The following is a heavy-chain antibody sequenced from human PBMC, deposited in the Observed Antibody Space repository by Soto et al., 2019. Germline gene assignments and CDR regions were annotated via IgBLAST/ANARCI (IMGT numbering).Heavy chain of an antibody. D-gene: IGHD2-2*01. J-gene: IGHJ6*02. CDR1: GYSFTSYW. V-gene: IGHV5-10-1*01. CDR3: ARCCSSTSCYGLTRGGYYYYGMDV. CDR2: IDPSDSYT. Sequence: GESLKISCKGSGYSFTSYWISWVRQMPGKGLEWMGRIDPSDSYTNYSPSFQGHVTISADKSISTAYLQWSSLKASDTAMYYCARCCSSTSCYGLTRGGYYYYGMDVWGQGTTVTVSS.